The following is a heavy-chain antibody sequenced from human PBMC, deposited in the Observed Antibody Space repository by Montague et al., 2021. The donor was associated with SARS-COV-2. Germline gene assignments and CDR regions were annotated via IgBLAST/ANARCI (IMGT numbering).Heavy chain of an antibody. CDR3: ARQGRDGYNTYYFDY. CDR1: GGSISSSSYY. CDR2: IYYSGST. V-gene: IGHV4-39*01. D-gene: IGHD5-24*01. J-gene: IGHJ4*02. Sequence: SETLSLTCTVSGGSISSSSYYWGWIRRPPGKGLEWIGSIYYSGSTYYNPSLKSRVTISVDTSRNQFSLKLSSVTAADTAVYYCARQGRDGYNTYYFDYWGQGTLVTVSS.